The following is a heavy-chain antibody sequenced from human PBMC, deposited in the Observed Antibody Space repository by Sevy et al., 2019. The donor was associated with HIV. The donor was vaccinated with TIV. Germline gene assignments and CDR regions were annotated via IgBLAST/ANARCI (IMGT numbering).Heavy chain of an antibody. CDR3: AKAPSTTDYYFDY. Sequence: GGSLRLSCAASGFTVSKYAMSWVRQAPGKGLQWVSYISDTGGTAYYPDSVRGRFTISRDNSKNTLFLQMNSLRADDTAVYYCAKAPSTTDYYFDYWGQGTLVTVSS. CDR2: ISDTGGTA. J-gene: IGHJ4*02. CDR1: GFTVSKYA. D-gene: IGHD1-1*01. V-gene: IGHV3-23*01.